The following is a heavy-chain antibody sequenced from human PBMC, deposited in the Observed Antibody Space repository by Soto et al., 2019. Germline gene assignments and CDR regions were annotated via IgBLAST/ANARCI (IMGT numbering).Heavy chain of an antibody. D-gene: IGHD3-10*01. CDR3: TRAAWFPYLTFY. Sequence: GGSLRLSCAVSGLTFSRFELHWVRQAPGKGLEWISYISSSGSTAYYASSVEGRFTISRDNANNSVYLQMDSLRAEDTALYYCTRAAWFPYLTFYWGQGALVTVSS. V-gene: IGHV3-48*03. J-gene: IGHJ4*02. CDR1: GLTFSRFE. CDR2: ISSSGSTA.